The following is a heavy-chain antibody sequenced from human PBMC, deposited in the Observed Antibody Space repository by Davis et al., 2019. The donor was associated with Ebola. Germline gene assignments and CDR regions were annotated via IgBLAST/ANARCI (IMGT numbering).Heavy chain of an antibody. Sequence: PGGSLRLSCEASGFSFSDYQMSWVRQAPGKGLEWISYISYSGSVTFYAQFARGRFAISRDNAKNSLYLQMNSLRAEDTAVYYCARDRPLDFFFGDYYGMDVWGQGTTVTVSS. CDR3: ARDRPLDFFFGDYYGMDV. D-gene: IGHD3-16*01. CDR1: GFSFSDYQ. J-gene: IGHJ6*02. V-gene: IGHV3-11*04. CDR2: ISYSGSVT.